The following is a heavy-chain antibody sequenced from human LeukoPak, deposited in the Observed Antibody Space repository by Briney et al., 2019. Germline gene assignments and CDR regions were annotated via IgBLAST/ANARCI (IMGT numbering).Heavy chain of an antibody. D-gene: IGHD2-2*01. CDR2: IESKTDGGTT. CDR3: TTDPGPPAAPWDWFDP. V-gene: IGHV3-15*04. J-gene: IGHJ5*02. Sequence: GGSLRLSCAASGFSFSDAWMSWVRQIPGKGLEWVGRIESKTDGGTTDYAAPVKGRFTISRDDSKNTLYLQMNSLKTEDTAVYYCTTDPGPPAAPWDWFDPWGQGTLVTVSS. CDR1: GFSFSDAW.